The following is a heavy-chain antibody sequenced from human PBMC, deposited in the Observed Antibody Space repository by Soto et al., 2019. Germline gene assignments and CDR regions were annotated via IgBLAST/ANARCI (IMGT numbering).Heavy chain of an antibody. Sequence: SGPTLVKPTQTLTLTCTFSGFSLSTSGVGVGWIRQPPGKALEWLALIYWDDDKRYSPSLKSRLTITKDTSKNQVVLTMTNMDPVDTATYYCAHTRITGTTDWFDPWGQGTLVTVSS. J-gene: IGHJ5*02. V-gene: IGHV2-5*02. CDR2: IYWDDDK. D-gene: IGHD1-7*01. CDR1: GFSLSTSGVG. CDR3: AHTRITGTTDWFDP.